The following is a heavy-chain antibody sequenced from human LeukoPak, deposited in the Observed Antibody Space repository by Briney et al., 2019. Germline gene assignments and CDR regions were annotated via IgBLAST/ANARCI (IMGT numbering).Heavy chain of an antibody. Sequence: GGSLRLSCAASGFTFSSYAMHWVRQAPGKGLEYVSAISSNGGSTYYANSVKGSFTISKDNSKNTLYLQMGSLRAEDMAVYYCARAPAYYDFWSGYSTYYFDYWGQGTLVTVSS. CDR2: ISSNGGST. D-gene: IGHD3-3*01. CDR1: GFTFSSYA. CDR3: ARAPAYYDFWSGYSTYYFDY. V-gene: IGHV3-64*01. J-gene: IGHJ4*02.